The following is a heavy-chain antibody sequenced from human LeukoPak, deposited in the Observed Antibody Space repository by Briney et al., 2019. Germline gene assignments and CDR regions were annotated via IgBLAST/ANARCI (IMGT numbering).Heavy chain of an antibody. J-gene: IGHJ4*02. CDR3: AKDLRGYPFGYDY. CDR1: AFTFSDYA. CDR2: ISGSGGNT. D-gene: IGHD3-10*01. Sequence: PGGSLRLSCAASAFTFSDYAMNWVRQAPGKGLEWVSSISGSGGNTYYADSVKGRFTISRDNSKNTLYLQMNSLRAEDTAVYYCAKDLRGYPFGYDYWGQGTLVTVSS. V-gene: IGHV3-23*01.